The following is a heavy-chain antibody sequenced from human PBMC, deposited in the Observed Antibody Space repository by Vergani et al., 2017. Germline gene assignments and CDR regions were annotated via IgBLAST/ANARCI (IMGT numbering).Heavy chain of an antibody. CDR3: AKDRLRVSGVVVIAPRFYFDY. Sequence: EVQLLQSEGAVVQPGGSLRLSCVASGFTFSSHAMSWVRQGHGQGLEWVSSIKNTGDSTHYADSVKGRFTISRDNSKNTLYLQMNSLRAEDTAVYYCAKDRLRVSGVVVIAPRFYFDYWGQGTLVTVSS. D-gene: IGHD2-21*01. V-gene: IGHV3-23*01. J-gene: IGHJ4*02. CDR1: GFTFSSHA. CDR2: IKNTGDST.